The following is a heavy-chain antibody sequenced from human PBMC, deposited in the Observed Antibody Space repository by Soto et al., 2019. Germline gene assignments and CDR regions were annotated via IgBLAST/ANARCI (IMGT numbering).Heavy chain of an antibody. V-gene: IGHV1-69*08. J-gene: IGHJ6*03. CDR1: GGTFTSET. Sequence: QVQLVQSGPEVKKSGSSVKVSCKLSGGTFTSETISWVRQAPGQGLEWMGRIIPILGTGNYAQKFQGRITITEDKATNTGYIELSGLTSVVTAVYVFARREGAYNMWTFPFYYMDVWGNGTTVTVSS. D-gene: IGHD1-20*01. CDR2: IIPILGTG. CDR3: ARREGAYNMWTFPFYYMDV.